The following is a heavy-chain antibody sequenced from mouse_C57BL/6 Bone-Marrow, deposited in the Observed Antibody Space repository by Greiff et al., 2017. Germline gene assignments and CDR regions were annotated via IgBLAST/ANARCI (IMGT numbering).Heavy chain of an antibody. CDR2: IHPNSGST. V-gene: IGHV1-64*01. CDR1: GYTFTSYW. D-gene: IGHD1-1*01. CDR3: ARRDYYGSTRAWFAY. Sequence: VQLQQPGAELVKPGASVKLSCKASGYTFTSYWMHWVKQRPGQGLEWIGMIHPNSGSTNYNEKFKSKATLTVDKSSSTAYMQLSNLTTEDSAVYYCARRDYYGSTRAWFAYWGQGTLVTVSA. J-gene: IGHJ3*01.